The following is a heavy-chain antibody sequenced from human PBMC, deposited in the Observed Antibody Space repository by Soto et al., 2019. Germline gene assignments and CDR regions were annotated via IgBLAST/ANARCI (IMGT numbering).Heavy chain of an antibody. J-gene: IGHJ4*02. Sequence: PGGSLRLSCSASGLTFSSYAMHWVRQAPGKGLEYVSSISINGGSTHYADSVKGRFTISRDNSRNTQYLQMSSLRADDTAVYYCVKGEFYYDSSTYYPFDSWGQGALVTVSS. CDR3: VKGEFYYDSSTYYPFDS. V-gene: IGHV3-64D*06. D-gene: IGHD3-22*01. CDR2: ISINGGST. CDR1: GLTFSSYA.